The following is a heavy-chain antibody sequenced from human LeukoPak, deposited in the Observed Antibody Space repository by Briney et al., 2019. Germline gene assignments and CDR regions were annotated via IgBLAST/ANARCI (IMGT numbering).Heavy chain of an antibody. CDR3: VRAGTYYYGSGAFDS. D-gene: IGHD3-10*01. J-gene: IGHJ4*02. CDR2: IGAAGDT. V-gene: IGHV3-13*01. CDR1: GFTFSTYD. Sequence: HPGGSLRLSCVASGFTFSTYDMHWVRQVTGKGLEWVSSIGAAGDTDYPASVKGRFTISRENAKNSLYLQMNSLRAGDTAVYYCVRAGTYYYGSGAFDSWGQGTLVTVSS.